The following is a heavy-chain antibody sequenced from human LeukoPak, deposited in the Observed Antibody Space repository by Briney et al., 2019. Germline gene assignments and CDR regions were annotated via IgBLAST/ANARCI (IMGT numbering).Heavy chain of an antibody. V-gene: IGHV5-51*01. CDR1: GYSFTSYW. Sequence: VESVKISCQGSGYSFTSYWIGWVRQLPGKGVEWMGIIYPGDSDTRYSPSFQGQVTISADKSISTAYLQWSRLKASDTAMYYCARPGVEMATIGYWGQGTLVTVSS. CDR3: ARPGVEMATIGY. J-gene: IGHJ4*02. D-gene: IGHD5-24*01. CDR2: IYPGDSDT.